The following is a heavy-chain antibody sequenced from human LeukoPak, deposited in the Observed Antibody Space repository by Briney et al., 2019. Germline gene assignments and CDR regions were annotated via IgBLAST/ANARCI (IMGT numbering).Heavy chain of an antibody. Sequence: GGFLRLSCAASGFTFSSYAMSWVRQAPGKGLEWVSTISGSGGTTYYADSVKGRFTMSRDNSKNTLYLQMNSLRAEDTAVYYCATYYSSEYFQHWGQGTLVTVSA. CDR2: ISGSGGTT. CDR3: ATYYSSEYFQH. D-gene: IGHD3-10*01. CDR1: GFTFSSYA. V-gene: IGHV3-23*01. J-gene: IGHJ1*01.